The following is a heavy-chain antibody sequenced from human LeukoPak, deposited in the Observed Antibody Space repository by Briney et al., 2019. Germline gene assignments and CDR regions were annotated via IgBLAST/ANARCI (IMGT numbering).Heavy chain of an antibody. Sequence: GGSLRLSCAASGFTLSSYWMHWVRQAPGKGLAWVSRINSDGSRTYYEDSVKGRFTISRDNSKNTLYLQMNSLRAEDTAVYYCAFMVRGVHDAFDIWGQGTMVTVSS. V-gene: IGHV3-74*01. CDR3: AFMVRGVHDAFDI. J-gene: IGHJ3*02. CDR2: INSDGSRT. CDR1: GFTLSSYW. D-gene: IGHD3-10*01.